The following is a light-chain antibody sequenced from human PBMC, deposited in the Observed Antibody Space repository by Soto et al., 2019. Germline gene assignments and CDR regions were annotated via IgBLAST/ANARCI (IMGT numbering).Light chain of an antibody. CDR1: QNISNY. Sequence: EIVLTQSPATLSLSPGERASLSCRASQNISNYLIWYKQKPGQAPRLLSYDVSNRATGIPARFSGSGSGTDFTLTISSLEPEDFEVYYCQQRSNWPRTFGQGTKVDIK. J-gene: IGKJ1*01. V-gene: IGKV3-11*01. CDR2: DVS. CDR3: QQRSNWPRT.